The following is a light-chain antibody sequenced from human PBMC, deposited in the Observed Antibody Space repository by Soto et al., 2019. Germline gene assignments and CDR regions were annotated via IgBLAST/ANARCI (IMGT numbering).Light chain of an antibody. CDR3: QQYGNSPRT. CDR1: QSVSNNF. J-gene: IGKJ1*01. CDR2: SAS. Sequence: EIVLTQSPGTLSLSPGERATLSCRASQSVSNNFLAWYRQKPGQAPRLLIYSASTRAAGIPDRFGGSGSGTDFTLTISRLEPEDVALYYCQQYGNSPRTFGQGTKVEV. V-gene: IGKV3-20*01.